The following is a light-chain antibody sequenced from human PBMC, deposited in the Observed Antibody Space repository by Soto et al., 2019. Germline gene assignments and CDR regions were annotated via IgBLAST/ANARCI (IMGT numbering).Light chain of an antibody. J-gene: IGLJ2*01. CDR3: CSYVGSNTFI. CDR2: EVT. CDR1: SSDIGYYDH. Sequence: QSALTQPASVSGSLGQSITVSCTGSSSDIGYYDHVSWYQHHPGKAPKLIIYEVTKRPSGVSNRFSGSKSDNTASLTIFGLQAEDEGDYYCCSYVGSNTFIFGGGTKLTVL. V-gene: IGLV2-23*02.